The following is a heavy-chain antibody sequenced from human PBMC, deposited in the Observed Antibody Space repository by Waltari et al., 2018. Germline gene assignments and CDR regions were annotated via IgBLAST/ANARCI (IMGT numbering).Heavy chain of an antibody. CDR2: VSGSGGST. Sequence: EVQLVESGGGLVQPGGSLRLSCAASGFTFSSYAMSWVRQAPGKGLEWVLAVSGSGGSTYYADSVKGRFTISRDNSKNTLYLQMNSLRAEDTAVYYCATTYSNYDQTSYWGQGTLVTVSS. CDR1: GFTFSSYA. V-gene: IGHV3-23*04. CDR3: ATTYSNYDQTSY. D-gene: IGHD4-4*01. J-gene: IGHJ4*02.